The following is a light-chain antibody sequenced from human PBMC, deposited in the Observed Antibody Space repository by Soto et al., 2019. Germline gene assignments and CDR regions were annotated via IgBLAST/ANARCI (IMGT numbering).Light chain of an antibody. J-gene: IGKJ5*01. CDR2: AAS. CDR3: QESGSTPIT. CDR1: HDTRTS. V-gene: IGKV1-39*01. Sequence: DIQMTQSPSSLPASAGDRVTITCRASHDTRTSLNCYRQKPGKAPENLIYAASNLESGVPARFSCSGFGTDFVIAISSLQAEDFVIYYWQESGSTPITCGQRPRL.